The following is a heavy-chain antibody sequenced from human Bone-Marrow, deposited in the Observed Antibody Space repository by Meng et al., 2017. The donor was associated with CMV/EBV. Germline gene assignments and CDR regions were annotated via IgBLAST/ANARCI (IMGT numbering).Heavy chain of an antibody. CDR2: IYYSGST. CDR1: GGSISSYY. CDR3: ARDFWSGAGYYYYGIDV. Sequence: SETLSLTCTVSGGSISSYYWSWIRQPPGKGLEWIGYIYYSGSTNYNPSLKSRVTISVDTSKNQFSLKLSSVTAADTAVYYCARDFWSGAGYYYYGIDVWGQGTTVTVSS. V-gene: IGHV4-59*01. D-gene: IGHD3-3*01. J-gene: IGHJ6*02.